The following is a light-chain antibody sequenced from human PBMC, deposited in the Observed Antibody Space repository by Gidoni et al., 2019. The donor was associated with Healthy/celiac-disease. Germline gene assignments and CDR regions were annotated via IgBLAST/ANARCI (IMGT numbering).Light chain of an antibody. V-gene: IGKV3-20*01. Sequence: IVLTQSPGTLSLSPGERATLSCRASQSVSSSYLAWYQQKPGQAPRLLSYGASSRATGIPDRFSGSGSGTDFTLTISRLEPEDFAVYYCQQYGSSPPITFXXXTRLEIK. J-gene: IGKJ5*01. CDR2: GAS. CDR1: QSVSSSY. CDR3: QQYGSSPPIT.